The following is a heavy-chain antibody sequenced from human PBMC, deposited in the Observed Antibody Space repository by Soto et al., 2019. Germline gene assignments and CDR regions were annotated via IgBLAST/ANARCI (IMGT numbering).Heavy chain of an antibody. Sequence: QGQLVQSGPEVKKPGASVKVSCKASGYTFSRYGISWVRQAPGQGLDLMGWVSGYNGDTKYAQKVQGRVTMNIDTSTYTAYMELRSLTSDDTAIYYCAKNGQPPYYYYGMDVWVQGTTVTVSS. V-gene: IGHV1-18*01. CDR3: AKNGQPPYYYYGMDV. CDR2: VSGYNGDT. J-gene: IGHJ6*02. CDR1: GYTFSRYG. D-gene: IGHD2-8*01.